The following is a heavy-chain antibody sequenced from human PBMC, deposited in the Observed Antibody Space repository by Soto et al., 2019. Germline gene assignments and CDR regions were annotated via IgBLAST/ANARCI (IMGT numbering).Heavy chain of an antibody. J-gene: IGHJ6*02. Sequence: EVQLVESGGGLVQPGGSLRLSCAASGFTFSSYSMNWVRQAPGKGLEWVSYISSSSSTIYYADYVKGRFTISSDNAKNSLYVQMNSLRDEDTAVYYCARDRWEAREYAYYGMDVWGQGTTVTVSS. D-gene: IGHD3-10*01. CDR2: ISSSSSTI. CDR3: ARDRWEAREYAYYGMDV. V-gene: IGHV3-48*02. CDR1: GFTFSSYS.